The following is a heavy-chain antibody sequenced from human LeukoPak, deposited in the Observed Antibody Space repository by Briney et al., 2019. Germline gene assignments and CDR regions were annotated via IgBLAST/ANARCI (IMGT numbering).Heavy chain of an antibody. V-gene: IGHV1-18*01. D-gene: IGHD6-13*01. CDR3: ARDHSSSCQLFDY. Sequence: GASVKVSCKTSGYSFTSNDIQWVRQAPGQGLEWMGWRSAYNGNTKYAQTLQGRVTMTTDTSTSTAYMELRSLRSDDTAVYYCARDHSSSCQLFDYWGQGTLVTVSS. CDR2: RSAYNGNT. CDR1: GYSFTSND. J-gene: IGHJ4*02.